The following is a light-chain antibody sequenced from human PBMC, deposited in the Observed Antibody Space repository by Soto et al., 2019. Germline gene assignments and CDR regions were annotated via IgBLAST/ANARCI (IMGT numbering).Light chain of an antibody. Sequence: EIVLTQSPGTLSLSPGERATLSCRASQSVSSSHLAWYQQKPGQAPRLLIYATFRRATGIPDRFSGRGSGTDFPLTISRLAPEDFAVYYCQQYGTSPFTFGPGTKVDIK. CDR1: QSVSSSH. J-gene: IGKJ3*01. CDR3: QQYGTSPFT. V-gene: IGKV3-20*01. CDR2: ATF.